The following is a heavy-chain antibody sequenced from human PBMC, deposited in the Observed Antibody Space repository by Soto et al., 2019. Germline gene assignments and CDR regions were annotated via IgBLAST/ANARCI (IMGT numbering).Heavy chain of an antibody. CDR2: IIPIFGTA. Sequence: QVQLVQSGAEVKKPGSSVKVSCTASGGTFSSYAISWVRQAPGQGLEWMGGIIPIFGTANYAQKFQGRVTSTADESTSTAYMELSSLRSEDTAVYYCARDGGGREYQRLEDWFYTWGQGTMVTVSS. D-gene: IGHD2-2*01. CDR1: GGTFSSYA. CDR3: ARDGGGREYQRLEDWFYT. J-gene: IGHJ5*02. V-gene: IGHV1-69*01.